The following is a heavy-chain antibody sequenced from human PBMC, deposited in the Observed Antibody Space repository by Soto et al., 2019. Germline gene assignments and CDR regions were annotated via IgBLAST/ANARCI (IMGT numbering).Heavy chain of an antibody. CDR1: GFTFSSYS. CDR2: ISSSSYI. V-gene: IGHV3-21*01. CDR3: ARERPKGGYSGYDAFDI. D-gene: IGHD5-12*01. J-gene: IGHJ3*02. Sequence: GGSLRLSCAASGFTFSSYSMNWVRQAPGKGLEWVSSISSSSYIDYADSVKGRFTISRDNAKNSLYLQMNSLRAEDTAVYYCARERPKGGYSGYDAFDIWGQGTMVTVSS.